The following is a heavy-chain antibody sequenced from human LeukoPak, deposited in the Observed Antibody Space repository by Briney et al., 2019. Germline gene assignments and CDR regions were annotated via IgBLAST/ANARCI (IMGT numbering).Heavy chain of an antibody. J-gene: IGHJ4*02. V-gene: IGHV3-23*01. CDR3: AKARGAAAANDFDY. CDR2: ISNRGGVT. Sequence: PISNRGGVTYYAESVKGRFTISRDNSKNTLYLQMNSLRAEDTAIYYCAKARGAAAANDFDYWGQGTLVTVSS. D-gene: IGHD6-13*01.